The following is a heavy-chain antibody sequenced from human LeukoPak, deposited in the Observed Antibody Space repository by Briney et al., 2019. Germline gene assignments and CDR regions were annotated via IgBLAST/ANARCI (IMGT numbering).Heavy chain of an antibody. Sequence: SETLSLTCTVSGGSIGSYYWSWMRQPPGKGLEWIGYIYYSGSTNYSPSLKSRVTISVDTSKNQFSLKLSSVTAADTAVYYCARLVGPRYFDLWGRGTLVTVSS. J-gene: IGHJ2*01. CDR3: ARLVGPRYFDL. V-gene: IGHV4-59*08. CDR2: IYYSGST. CDR1: GGSIGSYY. D-gene: IGHD2-8*02.